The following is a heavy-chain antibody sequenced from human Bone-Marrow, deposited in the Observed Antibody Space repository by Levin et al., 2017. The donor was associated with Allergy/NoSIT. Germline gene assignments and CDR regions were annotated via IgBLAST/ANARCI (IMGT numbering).Heavy chain of an antibody. V-gene: IGHV4-59*08. Sequence: SQTLSLTCTVSGGSISSYYWSWIRQPPGKGLEWIGYIYYSGSTNYNPSLKSRVTISVDTSKNQFSLKLSSVTAADTAVYYCASLERQPNSNMDIVATIPWIFDYWGQGTLVTVSS. J-gene: IGHJ4*02. CDR3: ASLERQPNSNMDIVATIPWIFDY. CDR1: GGSISSYY. D-gene: IGHD5-12*01. CDR2: IYYSGST.